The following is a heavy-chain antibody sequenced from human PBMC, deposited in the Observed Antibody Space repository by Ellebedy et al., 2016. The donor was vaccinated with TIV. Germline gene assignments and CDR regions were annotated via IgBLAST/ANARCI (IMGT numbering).Heavy chain of an antibody. D-gene: IGHD2-21*02. CDR3: ARTDPWQPIDD. CDR2: VYYSGSP. J-gene: IGHJ4*02. Sequence: MPGGSLRLSCAASGLTFSSHAMSWVRQPPGQGLEYIGSVYYSGSPYYNPSFKSRVTLSADTSKNQFSLNLRTVTAADTAVYYCARTDPWQPIDDWGQGILVSVSS. V-gene: IGHV4-39*01. CDR1: GLTFSSHA.